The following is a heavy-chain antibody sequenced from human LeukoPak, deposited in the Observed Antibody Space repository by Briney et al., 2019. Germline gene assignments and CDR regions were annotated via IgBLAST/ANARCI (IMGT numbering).Heavy chain of an antibody. CDR3: ARGGGGSLLWFGEFTYYGMDV. Sequence: ASVKVSCKASGYTFTSYDINWVRQATGQGLEWMGWMNPNSGNTGYAQKFQGRVTVTRNTPISTAYMELSSLRFEDTGVYYCARGGGGSLLWFGEFTYYGMDVWGQGTTVTVSS. CDR1: GYTFTSYD. CDR2: MNPNSGNT. J-gene: IGHJ6*02. D-gene: IGHD3-10*01. V-gene: IGHV1-8*01.